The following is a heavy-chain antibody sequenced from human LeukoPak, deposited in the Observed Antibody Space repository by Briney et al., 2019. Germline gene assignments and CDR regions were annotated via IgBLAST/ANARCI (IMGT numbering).Heavy chain of an antibody. V-gene: IGHV4-61*01. CDR2: IYYSGST. CDR3: XXXXXXXXXXXYAPFDY. Sequence: TXXVXGGSISSSSYYWSWIRQPPGKGLEWIGYIYYSGSTNYNPSLKSQVTISVETTKNTCSLKLSAVTAADTAMYXXXXXXXXXXXXXYAPFDYWGQGTLVTVSS. CDR1: GGSISSSSYY. J-gene: IGHJ4*02.